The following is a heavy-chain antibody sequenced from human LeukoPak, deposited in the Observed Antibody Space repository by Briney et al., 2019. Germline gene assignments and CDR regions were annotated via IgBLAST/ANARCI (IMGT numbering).Heavy chain of an antibody. V-gene: IGHV1-69*06. Sequence: ASVKVSCKASGGTFSSYAISWVRQAPGQGLEWMGGIIPIFGTANYAQKFQGRVTITADKSTSTAYMELSSLRPEDTAVYYCARDLGYCSSTSCYHNYYYYYGMDVWGKGTTVTVSS. CDR3: ARDLGYCSSTSCYHNYYYYYGMDV. CDR2: IIPIFGTA. CDR1: GGTFSSYA. J-gene: IGHJ6*04. D-gene: IGHD2-2*01.